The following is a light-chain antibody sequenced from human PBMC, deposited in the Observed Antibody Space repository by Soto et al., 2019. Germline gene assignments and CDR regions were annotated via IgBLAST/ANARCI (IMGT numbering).Light chain of an antibody. Sequence: QSALTQPRSVSGSPGQSVTISCTGTSSDVGGYNDVTWYQHHAGKAPKLRIYDVSKRPSGVPDRFSGSRSGNTASLTISGLEAEDEAEYFCCSYAGSNTLVCGGGTKLTVL. J-gene: IGLJ3*02. V-gene: IGLV2-11*01. CDR1: SSDVGGYND. CDR3: CSYAGSNTLV. CDR2: DVS.